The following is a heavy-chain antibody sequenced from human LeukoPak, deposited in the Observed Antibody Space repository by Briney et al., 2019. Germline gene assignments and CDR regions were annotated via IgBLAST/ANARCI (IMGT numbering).Heavy chain of an antibody. Sequence: QTLSLTCAISGDSVSSNSAAWNWIRQSPSRGLEWLGRTYYRSKWYNDYAVSVKSRITINPDTSKNQFSLQLNSVAPEDTAVYYCAREVRNYYDSSGAYYYYYGMDVWGQGTTVTVSS. CDR3: AREVRNYYDSSGAYYYYYGMDV. V-gene: IGHV6-1*01. D-gene: IGHD3-22*01. CDR2: TYYRSKWYN. CDR1: GDSVSSNSAA. J-gene: IGHJ6*02.